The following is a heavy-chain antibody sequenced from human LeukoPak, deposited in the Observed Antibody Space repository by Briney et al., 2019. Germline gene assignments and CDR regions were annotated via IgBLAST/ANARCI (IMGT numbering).Heavy chain of an antibody. D-gene: IGHD3-3*01. CDR1: GFTFSSYW. CDR3: ARDRNTDFWSGYYTNYCDY. Sequence: GGSLRLSCTASGFTFSSYWMSWVRQAPGKGLEWVANIKQDGSEKYYVDSVKGRFTISRDNAKNSLYLQMNSLRAEDTAVYYCARDRNTDFWSGYYTNYCDYWGQGTLVTVSS. J-gene: IGHJ4*02. CDR2: IKQDGSEK. V-gene: IGHV3-7*01.